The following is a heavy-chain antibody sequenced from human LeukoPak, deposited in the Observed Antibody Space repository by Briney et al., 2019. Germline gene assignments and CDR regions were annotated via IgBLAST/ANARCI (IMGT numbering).Heavy chain of an antibody. CDR1: GFTFSNAW. V-gene: IGHV3-15*01. J-gene: IGHJ6*03. CDR2: IKSKTDGGTT. D-gene: IGHD3-10*01. CDR3: TTENYYGSGYYMDV. Sequence: GGSLRLSCAASGFTFSNAWMSWVRQAPGKGLEWVGRIKSKTDGGTTDYAAPVKGRLTISRDDSKNTLYLQMSSLKTEDTAVYYCTTENYYGSGYYMDVWGKGTTVTISS.